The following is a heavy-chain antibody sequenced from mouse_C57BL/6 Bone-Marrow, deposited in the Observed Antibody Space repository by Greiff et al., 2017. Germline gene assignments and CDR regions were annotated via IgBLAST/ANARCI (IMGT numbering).Heavy chain of an antibody. CDR3: ARSYGSSHYCAMDY. Sequence: EVQLQQSGPELVKPGASVKISCKASGYTFTDYYMNWVKQSHGKSLEWIGDINPNNGGTSYNQKFKGKATLTVDKSSSTAYMELRSLTSEDSAVYYCARSYGSSHYCAMDYWGQGTSVTVSS. V-gene: IGHV1-26*01. CDR2: INPNNGGT. J-gene: IGHJ4*01. D-gene: IGHD1-1*01. CDR1: GYTFTDYY.